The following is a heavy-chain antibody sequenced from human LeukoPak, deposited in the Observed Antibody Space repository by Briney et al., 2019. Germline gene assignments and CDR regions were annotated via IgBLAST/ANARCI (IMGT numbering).Heavy chain of an antibody. CDR3: ARAFSASKSCDY. Sequence: AAVKVSCKPSGYSFTDYYIHWVRQAPGQGLEWMGWINPFSGGTKYAQKFQGWVTMTRDTSISTAYMELSRLTSDDTAVYYCARAFSASKSCDYWGQGTLVTVSS. CDR1: GYSFTDYY. J-gene: IGHJ4*02. V-gene: IGHV1-2*04. CDR2: INPFSGGT. D-gene: IGHD6-19*01.